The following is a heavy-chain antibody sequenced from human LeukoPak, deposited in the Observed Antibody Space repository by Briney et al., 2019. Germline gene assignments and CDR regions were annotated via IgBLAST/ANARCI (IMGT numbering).Heavy chain of an antibody. CDR1: GDSVSNKMGA. CDR2: TYYRSEWHT. V-gene: IGHV6-1*01. CDR3: ASGWALS. D-gene: IGHD1-26*01. Sequence: SQTLSLTCAVSGDSVSNKMGAWNWIRQSPSRGLEWLGRTYYRSEWHTDYAFSVRGRITITADTSKNHFSLQLASVTPEDSAVYYCASGWALSWGQGTLVTVSS. J-gene: IGHJ5*02.